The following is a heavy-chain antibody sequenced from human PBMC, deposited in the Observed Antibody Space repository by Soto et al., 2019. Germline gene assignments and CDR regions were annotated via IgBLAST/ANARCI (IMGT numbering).Heavy chain of an antibody. CDR3: ARDLDTAHRFDY. V-gene: IGHV1-46*01. J-gene: IGHJ4*02. CDR2: INPSGGST. CDR1: GYTFTSYY. Sequence: QVQLVQSGAEVKKPGASVKVSCKASGYTFTSYYMHWVRQAPGQGLEWMGIINPSGGSTSYAQKFQSRVTMTSDTSTSTVYMELSSLRSEDTAVYYCARDLDTAHRFDYWGQGTLVTVSS. D-gene: IGHD5-18*01.